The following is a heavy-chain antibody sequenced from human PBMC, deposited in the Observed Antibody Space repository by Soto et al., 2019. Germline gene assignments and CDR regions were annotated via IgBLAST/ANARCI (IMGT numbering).Heavy chain of an antibody. V-gene: IGHV4-4*07. CDR2: IYSSGST. CDR3: ARSRTSDTSNYYYYFDY. D-gene: IGHD3-22*01. CDR1: GGSISSYY. Sequence: SETMSLTCTVSGGSISSYYWNSVRQPAGEGLEWIGRIYSSGSTNYNPSLKSRVTMSVDTSKNQFSLKLTSVTAADTAVYYCARSRTSDTSNYYYYFDYWGQGALVTVSS. J-gene: IGHJ4*02.